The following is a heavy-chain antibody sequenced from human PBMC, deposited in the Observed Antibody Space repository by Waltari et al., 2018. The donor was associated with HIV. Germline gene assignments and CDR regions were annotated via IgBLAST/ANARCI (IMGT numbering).Heavy chain of an antibody. CDR1: GVTSNTFT. CDR2: RGWRGRSLPILGGP. D-gene: IGHD3-10*01. V-gene: IGHV1-69*02. J-gene: IGHJ5*01. CDR3: ATPAAKGTWFAS. Sequence: QVRLVQSGDEVRKSGSSVKISCEAFGVTSNTFTVHWVRQAPGEGLEWVGRRGWRGRSLPILGGPAYSQRLRGRVTLSADTATNTAFLQLSSLRSDDTAVYYCATPAAKGTWFASWGKGSQIIVSS.